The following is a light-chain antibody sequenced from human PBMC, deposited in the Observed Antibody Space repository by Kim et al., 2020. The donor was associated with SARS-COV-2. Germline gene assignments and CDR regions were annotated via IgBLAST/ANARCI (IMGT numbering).Light chain of an antibody. CDR2: GKN. V-gene: IGLV3-19*01. CDR3: NSRDSNDNVV. J-gene: IGLJ2*01. CDR1: SLRSYY. Sequence: SSELTQDPAVSVALGQTVRITCQGDSLRSYYATWYQQKPGQAPILVIYGKNNRPSGIPDPFSGSSSGNTASLTIPGTLAGDEADYYCNSRDSNDNVVFR.